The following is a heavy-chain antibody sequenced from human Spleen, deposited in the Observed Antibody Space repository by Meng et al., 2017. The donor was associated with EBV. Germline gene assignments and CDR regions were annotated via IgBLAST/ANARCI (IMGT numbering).Heavy chain of an antibody. D-gene: IGHD6-13*01. CDR3: ARGRGYSNSDY. J-gene: IGHJ4*02. Sequence: LPEPGRGLVMPLGTLVLSSAVSGGSISSSNWWSWVRQPPGKGLEWIGEIYHSGSTNYNPSLKSRVTISVDKSKNQFSLKLSSVTAADTAVYYCARGRGYSNSDYWGQGTLVTVSS. CDR1: GGSISSSNW. V-gene: IGHV4-4*03. CDR2: IYHSGST.